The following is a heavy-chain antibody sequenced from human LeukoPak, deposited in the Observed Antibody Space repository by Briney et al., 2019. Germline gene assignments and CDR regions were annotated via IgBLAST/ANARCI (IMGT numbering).Heavy chain of an antibody. CDR3: ARADYYRFDY. CDR1: GFTFTSYS. D-gene: IGHD3-22*01. J-gene: IGHJ4*02. V-gene: IGHV3-21*05. Sequence: PGGSLRLSCAAFGFTFTSYSLNWVRQAPGKGLEWVSYITSSGNHIYYADSVKGRFTISRDNAKNSLYLQMNSLRAEDTAVYYCARADYYRFDYWGQGTLVTVSS. CDR2: ITSSGNHI.